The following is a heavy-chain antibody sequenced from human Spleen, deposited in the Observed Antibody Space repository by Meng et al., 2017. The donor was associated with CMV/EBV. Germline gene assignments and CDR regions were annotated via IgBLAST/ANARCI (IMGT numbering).Heavy chain of an antibody. CDR2: IWFDGSNK. CDR1: GCALSNYG. J-gene: IGHJ4*02. CDR3: ARNFIQGDYTSPSDY. Sequence: GCALSNYGRQWVRQAPGKGLEWVALIWFDGSNKYYADSVKGRFTISRDTSKNTLDLQMNSLGAEDTAIYYCARNFIQGDYTSPSDYWGQGTLVTVSS. V-gene: IGHV3-33*01. D-gene: IGHD4-17*01.